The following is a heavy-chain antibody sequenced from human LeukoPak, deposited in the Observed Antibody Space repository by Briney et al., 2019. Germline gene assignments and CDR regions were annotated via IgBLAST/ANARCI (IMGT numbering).Heavy chain of an antibody. CDR1: GGSISSSNFY. J-gene: IGHJ6*03. Sequence: PSETLSLTCTVSGGSISSSNFYWGWVRQPPGKGLEWIGSIYYSGSAYYNPSLKSRVTISVDTSKNQFSLKLSSVTAADTAVYFCARAYYYYYYYMDVWGKGTTVTISS. CDR3: ARAYYYYYYYMDV. V-gene: IGHV4-39*02. CDR2: IYYSGSA.